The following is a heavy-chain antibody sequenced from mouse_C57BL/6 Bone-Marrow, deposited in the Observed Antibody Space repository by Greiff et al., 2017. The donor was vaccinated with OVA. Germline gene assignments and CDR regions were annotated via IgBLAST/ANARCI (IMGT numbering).Heavy chain of an antibody. CDR2: INPYNGGT. V-gene: IGHV1-19*01. D-gene: IGHD1-1*01. Sequence: VQLQQSGPVLVKPGASVKMSCKASGYTFTDYYMNWVKQSHGKSLEWIGVINPYNGGTSYNQKFKGKATLTVDKSSSTAYMELNSLTSEDSAVYYCARSHYYGSSPWFAYWGQGTLVTVS. CDR1: GYTFTDYY. J-gene: IGHJ3*01. CDR3: ARSHYYGSSPWFAY.